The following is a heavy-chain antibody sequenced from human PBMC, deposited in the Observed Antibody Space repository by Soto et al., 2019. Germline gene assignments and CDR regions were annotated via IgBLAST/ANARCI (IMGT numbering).Heavy chain of an antibody. CDR2: ISSSSTYI. D-gene: IGHD6-19*01. CDR1: GFPFSTYS. CDR3: LIAVAGSFAPDY. J-gene: IGHJ4*02. V-gene: IGHV3-21*01. Sequence: GESLSLSCAASGFPFSTYSMNWVRQAPGKGLEWVSYISSSSTYIYYADSVKGRFTISRDNAKNSLYLQMNSLRAEDTAVYYCLIAVAGSFAPDYWGQGTLVTVSS.